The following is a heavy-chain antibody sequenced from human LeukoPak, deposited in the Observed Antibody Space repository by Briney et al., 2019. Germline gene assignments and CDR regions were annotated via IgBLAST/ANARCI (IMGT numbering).Heavy chain of an antibody. CDR1: GGSISSSSYS. J-gene: IGHJ5*02. CDR2: IYHSGST. CDR3: ARAYCSSTSCFEFDP. V-gene: IGHV4-30-2*01. Sequence: SSETLSLTCTVSGGSISSSSYSWGWIRQPPGKGLEWIGYIYHSGSTYYNPSLKSRVTISVDRSKNQFSLKLSSVTAADTAVYYCARAYCSSTSCFEFDPWGQGTLVTVSS. D-gene: IGHD2-2*01.